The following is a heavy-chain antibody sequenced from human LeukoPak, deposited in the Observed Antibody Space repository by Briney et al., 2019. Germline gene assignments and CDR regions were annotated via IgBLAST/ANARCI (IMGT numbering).Heavy chain of an antibody. J-gene: IGHJ4*02. D-gene: IGHD1-1*01. CDR1: GFTVSRNY. CDR2: INSGDGT. CDR3: AKRQPYFFDY. V-gene: IGHV3-53*01. Sequence: GGSLRLSCAASGFTVSRNYMSWVRQAPGKGLEWVSSINSGDGTYYADSVRGRFTISRDKSRNTLYLQINSLRADDTAVYYCAKRQPYFFDYWGQGTLVTVSS.